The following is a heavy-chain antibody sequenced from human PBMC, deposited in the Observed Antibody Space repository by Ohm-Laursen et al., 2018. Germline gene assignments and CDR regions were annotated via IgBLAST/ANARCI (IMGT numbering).Heavy chain of an antibody. J-gene: IGHJ4*02. CDR1: GYTFTSYD. Sequence: PSVKVSCTLSGYTFTSYDINWVRQATGHGLEWMGWMNPNSGNTGYAQKFQGRVTMTRNTSISTAYMELSSLRSEDTAVYYCARLPPYYYDSSDYSAYWGQGTLVTVSS. CDR3: ARLPPYYYDSSDYSAY. CDR2: MNPNSGNT. D-gene: IGHD3-22*01. V-gene: IGHV1-8*01.